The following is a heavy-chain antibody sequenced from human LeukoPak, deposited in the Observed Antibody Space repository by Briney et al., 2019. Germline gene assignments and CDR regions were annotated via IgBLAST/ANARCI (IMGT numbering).Heavy chain of an antibody. J-gene: IGHJ4*02. D-gene: IGHD3-10*01. Sequence: GASVKVSCKASGYTFTGYYMHWVRQAPGQGLEWMGWINPNSGGTNYAQKFQGRVTMTRDTSISTAYMELSSLRSEDTAIYYCARDRSGPFDSWGQGTLVTVSS. CDR3: ARDRSGPFDS. CDR2: INPNSGGT. CDR1: GYTFTGYY. V-gene: IGHV1-2*02.